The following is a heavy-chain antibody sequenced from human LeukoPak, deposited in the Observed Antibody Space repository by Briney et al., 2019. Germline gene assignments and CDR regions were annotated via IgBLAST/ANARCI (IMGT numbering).Heavy chain of an antibody. CDR3: ARDQRIGDSVPHPLI. D-gene: IGHD4-17*01. J-gene: IGHJ4*02. Sequence: ASVKVSXKASGYTFTSYDINWVRQATGQGLEWMGWMNPNSGNTGYAQKFQGRVTITRNTSISTACMELSSLRSEDTAVYYCARDQRIGDSVPHPLIWGQGTLVTVSS. V-gene: IGHV1-8*03. CDR2: MNPNSGNT. CDR1: GYTFTSYD.